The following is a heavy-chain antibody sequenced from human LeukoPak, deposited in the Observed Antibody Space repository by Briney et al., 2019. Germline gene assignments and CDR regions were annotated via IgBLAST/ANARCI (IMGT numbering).Heavy chain of an antibody. CDR1: GCSFNDYY. V-gene: IGHV4-34*01. CDR2: INARGDT. D-gene: IGHD2-2*01. Sequence: SETLSLTCAVYGCSFNDYYWNWLRQPPGKGLEWVGEINARGDTNFNPSLKSRVTISVDTSKSQFSLTLTSMIAADTAVYYCARGQVPAARGYNWFDPWGQGTLVTVSS. J-gene: IGHJ5*02. CDR3: ARGQVPAARGYNWFDP.